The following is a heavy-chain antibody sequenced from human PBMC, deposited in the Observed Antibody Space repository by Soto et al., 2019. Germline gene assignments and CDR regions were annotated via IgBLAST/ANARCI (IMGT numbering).Heavy chain of an antibody. J-gene: IGHJ6*01. Sequence: QVQLQESGPGLVKPSQTLSLTCSVSGGSISSAGYYWGWVRQSPGKGLEWIGYIYYSGSTFANPSLRSRVTISRDTSKTLFSLKLRSVTAADTAHYYCARISIFGQTAYGMDVWGQGTTVTVSS. D-gene: IGHD3-3*01. CDR1: GGSISSAGYY. CDR3: ARISIFGQTAYGMDV. V-gene: IGHV4-31*03. CDR2: IYYSGST.